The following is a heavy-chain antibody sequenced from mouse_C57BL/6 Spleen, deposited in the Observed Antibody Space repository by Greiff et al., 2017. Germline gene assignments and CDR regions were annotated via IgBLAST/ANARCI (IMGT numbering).Heavy chain of an antibody. J-gene: IGHJ1*03. CDR3: ARHDYYGSSYGYFDV. D-gene: IGHD1-1*01. V-gene: IGHV5-9*01. CDR1: GFTFSSYT. CDR2: ISGGGGNT. Sequence: DVQLVESGGGLVKPGGSLKLSCAASGFTFSSYTMSWVRQTPEKRLEWVATISGGGGNTYYPDSVKGRFTISRDNAKNTLYLQMSSLRSEDTALYYCARHDYYGSSYGYFDVWGTGTTVTVSS.